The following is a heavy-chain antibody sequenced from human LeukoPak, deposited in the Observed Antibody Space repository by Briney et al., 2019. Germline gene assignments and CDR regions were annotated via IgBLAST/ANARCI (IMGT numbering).Heavy chain of an antibody. CDR2: INPNSGGT. J-gene: IGHJ4*02. D-gene: IGHD1-26*01. V-gene: IGHV1-2*02. Sequence: ASVKVSCTASGYTFTGYYMHWMRQAPGQGLEWMGWINPNSGGTNYAQKFQGRVTMTRDTSINTDYMELSRLRSDDTAVYYCAKEDSGSSIDYWGQGTLVTVSS. CDR3: AKEDSGSSIDY. CDR1: GYTFTGYY.